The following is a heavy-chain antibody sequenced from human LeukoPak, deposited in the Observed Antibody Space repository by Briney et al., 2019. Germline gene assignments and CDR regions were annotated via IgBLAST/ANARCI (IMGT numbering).Heavy chain of an antibody. CDR2: ISYDGSNK. J-gene: IGHJ4*02. CDR1: GFTFSSYA. D-gene: IGHD3-10*01. CDR3: ARDESMVRGVIITPPYFDY. Sequence: PGRSLRLSCAASGFTFSSYAMHWVRQAPGKGLEWVAVISYDGSNKYYAGSVKGRFTISRDNSKNTLYLQMNSLRAEDTAVYYCARDESMVRGVIITPPYFDYWGQGTLVTVSS. V-gene: IGHV3-30-3*01.